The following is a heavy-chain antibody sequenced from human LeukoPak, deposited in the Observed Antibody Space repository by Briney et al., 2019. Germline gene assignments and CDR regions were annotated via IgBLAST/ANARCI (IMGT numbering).Heavy chain of an antibody. D-gene: IGHD2-15*01. CDR3: TTSKIEVGCFDF. CDR1: GFTFNDAW. CDR2: IKTKADGETT. V-gene: IGHV3-15*07. J-gene: IGHJ4*02. Sequence: PGGSLRLSCAVSGFTFNDAWMNWVRQAPGKGLEWVGLIKTKADGETTDYAAPVKGRFTISRDDSKNTVSLQMNSLKTEDTAVYYCTTSKIEVGCFDFWGQGNLVTVSS.